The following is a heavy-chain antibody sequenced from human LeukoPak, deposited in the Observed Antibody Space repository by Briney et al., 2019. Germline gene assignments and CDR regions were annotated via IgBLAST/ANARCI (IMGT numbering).Heavy chain of an antibody. J-gene: IGHJ6*02. D-gene: IGHD2-15*01. V-gene: IGHV1-2*04. CDR1: GYTFTDYY. CDR2: INLYSGGA. Sequence: ASVKVSCKASGYTFTDYYMHWARQAPGQGLEWMGCINLYSGGAHYAQKFQDWLSMTRDTSINTAYMELSSLRSDDTAVYYCARDILGRSNGGSNYFGMEVWGQGTTVTVSS. CDR3: ARDILGRSNGGSNYFGMEV.